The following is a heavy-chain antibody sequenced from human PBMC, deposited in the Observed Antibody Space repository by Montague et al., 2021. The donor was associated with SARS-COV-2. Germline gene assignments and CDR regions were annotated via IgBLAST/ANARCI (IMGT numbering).Heavy chain of an antibody. V-gene: IGHV4-38-2*01. CDR3: ARRGYTGSDYFDY. D-gene: IGHD5-12*01. CDR2: VYHSGYT. Sequence: SETLSLTCSVSGFSISSGFYWAWIRQSPGKGPEWIGTVYHSGYTYYNPSLKGRVTVSIDTSKNQFSLTVTSVTPADTAVYFCARRGYTGSDYFDYWGQGTLVTVSS. J-gene: IGHJ4*02. CDR1: GFSISSGFY.